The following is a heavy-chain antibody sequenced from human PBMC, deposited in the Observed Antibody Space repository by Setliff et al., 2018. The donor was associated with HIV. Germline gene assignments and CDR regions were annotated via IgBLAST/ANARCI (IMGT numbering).Heavy chain of an antibody. CDR2: IYTSGST. CDR1: GGSISSGSYY. Sequence: PSETLSLTCTVSGGSISSGSYYWSWIRQPAGKGLEWIGRIYTSGSTNYNPSLKSRVTISLDTSKKQVSLKLNSVTAADTAVCYCARGLSIFGVATPGFYSFMDVWGKGTTVTVSS. J-gene: IGHJ6*03. D-gene: IGHD3-3*01. V-gene: IGHV4-61*02. CDR3: ARGLSIFGVATPGFYSFMDV.